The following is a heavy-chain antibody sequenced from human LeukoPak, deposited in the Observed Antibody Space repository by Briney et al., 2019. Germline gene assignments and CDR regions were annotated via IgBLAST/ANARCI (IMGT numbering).Heavy chain of an antibody. CDR3: AKDREVLWFGASDAFDI. CDR1: GFTFSSYG. V-gene: IGHV3-30*18. D-gene: IGHD3-10*01. Sequence: GGSLRLSCAASGFTFSSYGMHWVRQAPGKGLEWVAVLSYDGNNKYYADSVKGRFTISRDNSENTLYLQMNSLRAEDTAVYYCAKDREVLWFGASDAFDIWGQGTMVTVSS. J-gene: IGHJ3*02. CDR2: LSYDGNNK.